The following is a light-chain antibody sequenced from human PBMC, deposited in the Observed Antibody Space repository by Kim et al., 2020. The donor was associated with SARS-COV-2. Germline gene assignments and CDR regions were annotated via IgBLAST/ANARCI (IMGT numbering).Light chain of an antibody. V-gene: IGLV3-21*04. J-gene: IGLJ2*01. CDR3: QVWDKSGDHPV. CDR1: NIGSKS. CDR2: YDS. Sequence: APGKTARITCGGNNIGSKSVPWYQQKPGQAPVLVIYYDSDRPSGIPERFSGSNSGNTATLTISRVEAGDEADYSCQVWDKSGDHPVFGGGTQLTVL.